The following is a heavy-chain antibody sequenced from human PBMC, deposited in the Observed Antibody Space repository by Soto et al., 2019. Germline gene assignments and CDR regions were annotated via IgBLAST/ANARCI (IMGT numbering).Heavy chain of an antibody. V-gene: IGHV4-31*03. CDR3: ARRALPQCINGVCYKDGFWDY. CDR2: TYYSGTT. D-gene: IGHD2-8*01. Sequence: NPSETLSLTCTVSGGSVSSGGYYWSWIRQHPGTGLEWIGYTYYSGTTYFNPSLKSRASISLDTSKNEFSLKLTSVTAADTAVYYCARRALPQCINGVCYKDGFWDYWGQGALVTVS. J-gene: IGHJ4*02. CDR1: GGSVSSGGYY.